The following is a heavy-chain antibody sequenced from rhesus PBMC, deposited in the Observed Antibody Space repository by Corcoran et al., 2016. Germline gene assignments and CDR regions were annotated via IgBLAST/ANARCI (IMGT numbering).Heavy chain of an antibody. CDR3: ARDWTCTNSDCSSYNSLDA. V-gene: IGHV4S6*01. CDR2: IYGSAWCP. D-gene: IGHD2-33*01. CDR1: GASISTHY. J-gene: IGHJ5-2*02. Sequence: QVQLQESGPGLVKPSETLPLTCAVSGASISTHYWSWTRPPPRNGPAGDGYIYGSAWCPSYNPSLKSRVTISNDTSNNQFSLNLNSVTAADTAVYYCARDWTCTNSDCSSYNSLDAWGRGILVTVSS.